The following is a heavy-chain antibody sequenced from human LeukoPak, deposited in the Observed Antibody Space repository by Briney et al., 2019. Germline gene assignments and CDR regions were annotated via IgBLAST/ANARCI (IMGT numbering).Heavy chain of an antibody. J-gene: IGHJ3*02. V-gene: IGHV4-34*01. Sequence: SETLSFTCAVYGGSFSGYYWSWIRQPPGKGLEWIGEINHSGSTNYNPSLKSRVTISVDTSKNQFSLKLSSVPAAETAVYYGARARALGSSGWFLTKTNDAFDIWGQGTMVTVSS. D-gene: IGHD6-19*01. CDR1: GGSFSGYY. CDR2: INHSGST. CDR3: ARARALGSSGWFLTKTNDAFDI.